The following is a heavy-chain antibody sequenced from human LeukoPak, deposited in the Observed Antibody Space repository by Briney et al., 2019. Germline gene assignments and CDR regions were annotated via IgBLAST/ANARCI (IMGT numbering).Heavy chain of an antibody. J-gene: IGHJ4*02. CDR1: GYTFTSYG. Sequence: ASVKVSCKASGYTFTSYGISWVRQAPGQGLEWMGWISAYNGNTNYAQKLQGRVTMTTDTSTSAAYMELRSLRSDDTAVYYCAIYRIAVAVEYYFDYWGQGTLVTVSS. D-gene: IGHD6-19*01. CDR3: AIYRIAVAVEYYFDY. CDR2: ISAYNGNT. V-gene: IGHV1-18*01.